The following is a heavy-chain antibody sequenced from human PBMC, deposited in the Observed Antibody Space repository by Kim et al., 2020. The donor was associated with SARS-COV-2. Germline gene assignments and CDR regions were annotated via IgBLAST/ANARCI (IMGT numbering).Heavy chain of an antibody. CDR3: ARNRQNDYGDYYFDY. D-gene: IGHD4-17*01. CDR2: IYHSGST. V-gene: IGHV4-4*02. Sequence: SETLSLTCAVSGGSISSSNWWSWVRQPPGKGLEWIGEIYHSGSTNYNPSLKSRVTISVDKSKNQFSLKLSSVTAADTAVYYCARNRQNDYGDYYFDYWGQGTLVTVSS. CDR1: GGSISSSNW. J-gene: IGHJ4*02.